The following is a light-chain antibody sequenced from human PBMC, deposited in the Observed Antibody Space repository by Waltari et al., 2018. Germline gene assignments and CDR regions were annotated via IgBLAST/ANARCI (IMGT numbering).Light chain of an antibody. J-gene: IGKJ2*01. V-gene: IGKV2-30*02. Sequence: DVVMTQSPLSLPVPLGQPASISCRSSQSLVHSDGNTYLYWFQHRPGQSPRRLIYKAYNRDGGIPDRFSGSGSGADFTLKISRVEAEDVGVYYCMQGTHWPYTFGQGTKLET. CDR2: KAY. CDR1: QSLVHSDGNTY. CDR3: MQGTHWPYT.